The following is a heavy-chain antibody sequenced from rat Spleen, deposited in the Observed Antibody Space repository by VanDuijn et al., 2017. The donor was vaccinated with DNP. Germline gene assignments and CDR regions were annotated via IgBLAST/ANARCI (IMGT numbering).Heavy chain of an antibody. J-gene: IGHJ2*01. Sequence: QVQLKESGPGLVQPSQTLSLTCTVSGFSLTNYGVSWVRQPPGKGLEWIAAISSGGGTYYNSVFKFRLSISRDTSKRQVFLKMNSLQTEDSAIYYCTRDLNWGGFFDYWGQGVMVTVSS. V-gene: IGHV2S12*01. CDR2: ISSGGGT. CDR3: TRDLNWGGFFDY. D-gene: IGHD5-1*01. CDR1: GFSLTNYG.